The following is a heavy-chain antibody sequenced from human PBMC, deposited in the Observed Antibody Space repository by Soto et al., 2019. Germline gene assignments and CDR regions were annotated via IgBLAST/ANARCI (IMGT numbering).Heavy chain of an antibody. D-gene: IGHD6-6*01. J-gene: IGHJ5*02. V-gene: IGHV3-21*01. Sequence: PGGSLRLSCAASGFTFSSYSMNWVRQAPGKGLEWVSSISSSSSYIYYADSVKGRFTISRDNAKNSLYLQMNSLRAEDTAVYYCARGGRIAARPGRNWFDPWGQGTLVTVSS. CDR3: ARGGRIAARPGRNWFDP. CDR2: ISSSSSYI. CDR1: GFTFSSYS.